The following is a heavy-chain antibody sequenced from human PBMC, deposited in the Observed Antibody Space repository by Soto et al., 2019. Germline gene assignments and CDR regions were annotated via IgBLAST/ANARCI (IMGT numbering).Heavy chain of an antibody. V-gene: IGHV3-23*01. Sequence: EVQLLESGGGLVQPGGSLRLSCAASGFTFSSYAMTWVRQAPGKGLEWVSVIRGTGDTTYYADSVKGRFTISRDNSKNPVYLQMSSLGAEDTAIYFCAKQQGPGTPYYYAMDVWGQGTTVTVSS. CDR2: IRGTGDTT. CDR3: AKQQGPGTPYYYAMDV. J-gene: IGHJ6*02. D-gene: IGHD1-1*01. CDR1: GFTFSSYA.